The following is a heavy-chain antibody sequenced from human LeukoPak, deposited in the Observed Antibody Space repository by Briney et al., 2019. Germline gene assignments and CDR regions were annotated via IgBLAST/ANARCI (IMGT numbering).Heavy chain of an antibody. J-gene: IGHJ4*02. V-gene: IGHV3-48*03. Sequence: GSLRLSCAASGFTFSSYEMNWVRQAPGKGLEWISYISSSSTTIHYADSVKGRFTISRDNAKNSLYLQMNSLRAEDTAVYYCARGRYDSSGYLDYWGQGTLVTVSS. CDR1: GFTFSSYE. CDR3: ARGRYDSSGYLDY. D-gene: IGHD3-22*01. CDR2: ISSSSTTI.